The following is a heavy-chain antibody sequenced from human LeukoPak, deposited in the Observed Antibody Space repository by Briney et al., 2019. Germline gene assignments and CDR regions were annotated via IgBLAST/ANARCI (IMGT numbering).Heavy chain of an antibody. J-gene: IGHJ4*02. CDR2: IYYSGST. Sequence: SETLSLTCTVSGGSISSHYWSWIRQPPGKGLEWMGYIYYSGSTNYNPSLKSRVTISVDTSKNQFSLKLSSVTAADTAVYYCERDDSSGYYLVEWGKGTLVTVS. D-gene: IGHD3-22*01. CDR3: ERDDSSGYYLVE. CDR1: GGSISSHY. V-gene: IGHV4-59*11.